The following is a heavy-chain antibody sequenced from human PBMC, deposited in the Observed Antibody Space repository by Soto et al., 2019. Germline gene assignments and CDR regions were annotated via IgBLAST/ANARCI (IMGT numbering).Heavy chain of an antibody. J-gene: IGHJ6*02. CDR1: GGSISSGGYY. V-gene: IGHV4-31*03. CDR3: GRGPYYDIFSDYYVGNYYYYYGMDV. CDR2: IYYSGST. Sequence: TLSLTCTFSGGSISSGGYYWSWIRQHPGKGLEWIGYIYYSGSTYYNPSLKSRVTISVDTSKNQFSLKLSSVTAADTAVYYCGRGPYYDIFSDYYVGNYYYYYGMDVWGQGTTVTVSS. D-gene: IGHD3-9*01.